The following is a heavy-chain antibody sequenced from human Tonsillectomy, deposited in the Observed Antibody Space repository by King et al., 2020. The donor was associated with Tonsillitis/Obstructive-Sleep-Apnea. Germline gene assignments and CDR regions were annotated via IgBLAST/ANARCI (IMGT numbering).Heavy chain of an antibody. CDR1: GVTLGNYA. J-gene: IGHJ6*03. CDR2: ISGSGGRT. CDR3: AKEGDYSSDYYYYYMDV. D-gene: IGHD4-11*01. Sequence: VQLVESGGGLEQPGGSLRLSCAASGVTLGNYAMSWVRQAPGKGLEWVSAISGSGGRTYYADSVKGRFTVSIDNSKNTLYLQMTSLRADDTAVYFCAKEGDYSSDYYYYYMDVWGKGTTVTVSS. V-gene: IGHV3-23*04.